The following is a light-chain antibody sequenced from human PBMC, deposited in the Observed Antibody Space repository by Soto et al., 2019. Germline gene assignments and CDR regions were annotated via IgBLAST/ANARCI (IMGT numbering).Light chain of an antibody. CDR2: GTN. V-gene: IGLV1-44*01. CDR1: SSNIGSNT. Sequence: QSVLTQPPSASGTPGQRVTISCSGSSSNIGSNTVNWYQQPPGTTPKLLIYGTNRRPSGVPDRFSVSKSGTSGSLAISGLQSEDEADYYCAAWDDGLNGWVFGGGTKVTVL. J-gene: IGLJ3*02. CDR3: AAWDDGLNGWV.